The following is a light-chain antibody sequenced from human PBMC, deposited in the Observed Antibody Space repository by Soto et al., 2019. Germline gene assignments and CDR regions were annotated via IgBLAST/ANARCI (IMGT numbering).Light chain of an antibody. J-gene: IGKJ3*01. CDR3: QKYNSAPFT. Sequence: DIQMTQSPSSLPASVGDRVTITCRSSHYIGNFLAWYQHKPGKTPTILINGASTLQSGAPSRFSGSGSGTDFTLTISSLQSDDVATYYCQKYNSAPFTFGPGTKVDIK. CDR1: HYIGNF. V-gene: IGKV1-27*01. CDR2: GAS.